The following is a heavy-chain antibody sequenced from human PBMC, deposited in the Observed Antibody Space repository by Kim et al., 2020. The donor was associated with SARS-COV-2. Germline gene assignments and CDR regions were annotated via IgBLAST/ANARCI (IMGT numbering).Heavy chain of an antibody. V-gene: IGHV4-38-2*02. J-gene: IGHJ3*01. CDR1: ASSLSLGYY. Sequence: SETLSLTCTLSASSLSLGYYWGWVRQSPGKGLEWLGSISHSGNTYYNLSLKNLRTISVDTSKRQFSLKVTSVTAADTAMYYSARQLIIAWFNFDLSGHG. CDR2: ISHSGNT. D-gene: IGHD3-9*01. CDR3: ARQLIIAWFNFDL.